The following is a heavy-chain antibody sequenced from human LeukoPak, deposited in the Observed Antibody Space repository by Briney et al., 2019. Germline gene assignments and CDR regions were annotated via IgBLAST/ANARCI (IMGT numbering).Heavy chain of an antibody. D-gene: IGHD3-9*01. CDR2: IYYSGST. Sequence: SETLSLTCTVSGGSISSYYWSWIRQPPGKGLEWIGYIYYSGSTNYNPSLKSRVTISVDTSKNQFSLKLSSVTAADTAVYYCARHCRGYDILTGYTYYYYMDVWGKGTTVTISS. CDR3: ARHCRGYDILTGYTYYYYMDV. V-gene: IGHV4-59*01. J-gene: IGHJ6*03. CDR1: GGSISSYY.